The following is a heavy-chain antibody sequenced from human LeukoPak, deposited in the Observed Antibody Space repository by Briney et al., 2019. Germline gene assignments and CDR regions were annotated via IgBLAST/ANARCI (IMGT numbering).Heavy chain of an antibody. CDR1: GCTFPTYW. CDR3: ARGMSGSYDY. CDR2: IKSDGSAM. Sequence: GGSLRLSCAASGCTFPTYWMTWVRQAPGKGLEWVAIIKSDGSAMFYVDSVKGRFTISRDNAKNSLHLQMNSLRAEDTAIYYCARGMSGSYDYWGQGTLVSVSS. V-gene: IGHV3-7*05. J-gene: IGHJ4*02. D-gene: IGHD1-26*01.